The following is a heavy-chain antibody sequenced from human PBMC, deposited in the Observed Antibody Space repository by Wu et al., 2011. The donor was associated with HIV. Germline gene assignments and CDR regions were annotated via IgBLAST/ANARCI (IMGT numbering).Heavy chain of an antibody. D-gene: IGHD2/OR15-2a*01. Sequence: QVQLVQSGAEVRKPGSSVKVSCKASGGSFSSYAISWVRQAPGQGLEWMGGIIPISGTSKYAQKFQGRVTISADKSTSTAYMELRSLRSEDTAMYYCAMREDCTSTTCIDDALDIWGRGTAVIVSS. CDR3: AMREDCTSTTCIDDALDI. CDR1: GGSFSSYA. J-gene: IGHJ3*02. CDR2: IIPISGTS. V-gene: IGHV1-69*14.